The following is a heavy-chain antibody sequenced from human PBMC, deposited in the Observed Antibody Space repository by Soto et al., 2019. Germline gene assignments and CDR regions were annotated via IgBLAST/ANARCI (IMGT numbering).Heavy chain of an antibody. D-gene: IGHD6-6*01. Sequence: PSETLSLTCTVSGGSISSYYWSWIRQPPGKGLEWIGYIYYSGSTNYNPSLKSRVTISVDTSKNQFSLKLSSVTAADTAVYYCAKRVAYSSSSAYFDYWAQGTLVTVSS. CDR2: IYYSGST. J-gene: IGHJ4*02. CDR1: GGSISSYY. CDR3: AKRVAYSSSSAYFDY. V-gene: IGHV4-59*01.